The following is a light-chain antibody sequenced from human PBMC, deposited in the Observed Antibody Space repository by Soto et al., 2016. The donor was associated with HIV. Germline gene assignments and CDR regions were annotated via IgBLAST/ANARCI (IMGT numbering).Light chain of an antibody. CDR1: QDISNY. V-gene: IGKV1-33*01. Sequence: DIQMTQSPSSLSASVGDRVTITCQASQDISNYLNWYQQKPGKAPKLLIYDASNLETGVPSRFSGSGSGTDFTFTISSLQPEDIATYYCQQYDNLPFTFALDQSG. CDR3: QQYDNLPFT. J-gene: IGKJ3*01. CDR2: DAS.